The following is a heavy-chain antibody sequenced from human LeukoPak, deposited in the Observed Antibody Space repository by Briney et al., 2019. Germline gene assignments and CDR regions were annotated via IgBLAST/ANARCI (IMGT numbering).Heavy chain of an antibody. CDR3: ARGAATGPTLGLDY. V-gene: IGHV1-69*13. D-gene: IGHD6-13*01. J-gene: IGHJ4*02. Sequence: GASVKVSCKASGGTFSSYAISWVRQAPGQGLEWMGGIIPIFGTANYAQKFQGRVTITADESTSTAYMELSSLRSEDTAVYFCARGAATGPTLGLDYWGQGTLVTVSS. CDR1: GGTFSSYA. CDR2: IIPIFGTA.